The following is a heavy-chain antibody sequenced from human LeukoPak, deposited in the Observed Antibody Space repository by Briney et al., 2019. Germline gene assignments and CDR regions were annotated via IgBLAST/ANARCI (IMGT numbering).Heavy chain of an antibody. D-gene: IGHD6-19*01. CDR3: ARDHGSDWHYFDY. V-gene: IGHV3-48*03. CDR1: GFTFSSYA. CDR2: ISSSGNTI. J-gene: IGHJ4*02. Sequence: GGSLRLSCAASGFTFSSYAMSWVRQAPGKGLEWVSYISSSGNTIYYADSVKGRFTISRDNAKNSLYLQMNSLRAEDTAVYYCARDHGSDWHYFDYWGQGTLVTVSS.